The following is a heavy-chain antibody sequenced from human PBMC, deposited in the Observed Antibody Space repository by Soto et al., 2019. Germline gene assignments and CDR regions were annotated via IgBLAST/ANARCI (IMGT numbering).Heavy chain of an antibody. D-gene: IGHD6-13*01. J-gene: IGHJ4*02. CDR1: GGSISSNY. CDR2: VYNSGST. CDR3: ARYRREAVAGYTLDN. Sequence: SETLSLTCTVSGGSISSNYWTWIRQPPGKGLEWIGYVYNSGSTNYNPSLKSRVTISEDTSKSQFSLKVNSMTAADTTVYYCARYRREAVAGYTLDNWGQGILVIVSS. V-gene: IGHV4-59*01.